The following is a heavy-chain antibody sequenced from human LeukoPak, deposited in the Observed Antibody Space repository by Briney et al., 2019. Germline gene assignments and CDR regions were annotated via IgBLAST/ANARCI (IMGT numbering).Heavy chain of an antibody. CDR3: ASQPYYYDSSGYSRAEDY. V-gene: IGHV1-69*05. CDR1: GGTFSSYA. Sequence: SVKVSCKASGGTFSSYAISWVRQAPGQGLEWMGGIIPIFGTANYAQKFQGRVTITTDESTSTAYMELSSLRSEDTAVYYCASQPYYYDSSGYSRAEDYWGQGTLVIVSS. D-gene: IGHD3-22*01. CDR2: IIPIFGTA. J-gene: IGHJ4*02.